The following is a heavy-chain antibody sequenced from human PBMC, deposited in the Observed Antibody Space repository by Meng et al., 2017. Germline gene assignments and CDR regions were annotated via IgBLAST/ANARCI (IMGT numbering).Heavy chain of an antibody. V-gene: IGHV4-34*01. D-gene: IGHD5-18*01. Sequence: QVHEQQWGPALLKPSETLSLTCPVYGGSFSGYYWGWIRQPPGKGLEWIGEINHSGSTNYNPSLKSLVTISVDTSKNQFSLKLSSVTAADTAVYYCARADRRVGSYGPNWFDPWGQGTLVTVSS. CDR1: GGSFSGYY. CDR2: INHSGST. CDR3: ARADRRVGSYGPNWFDP. J-gene: IGHJ5*02.